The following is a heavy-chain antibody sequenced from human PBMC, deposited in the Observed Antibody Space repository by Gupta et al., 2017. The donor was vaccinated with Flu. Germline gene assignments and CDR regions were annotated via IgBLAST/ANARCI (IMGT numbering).Heavy chain of an antibody. J-gene: IGHJ6*03. D-gene: IGHD6-6*01. CDR2: MNPNSGNT. CDR3: ARLIAARRIYYYYYYMDV. Sequence: QGLEWMGWMNPNSGNTGYAQKFQGRVTMTRNTSISTAYMELSSLRSEDTAVYYCARLIAARRIYYYYYYMDVWGKGTTVTVSS. V-gene: IGHV1-8*01.